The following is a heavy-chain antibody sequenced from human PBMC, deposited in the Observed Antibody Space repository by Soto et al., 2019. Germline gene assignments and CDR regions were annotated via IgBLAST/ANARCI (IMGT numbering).Heavy chain of an antibody. D-gene: IGHD6-19*01. Sequence: SVKVSCKASGGTFSSYAISWVRQAPGQGLEWMGGIIPIFGTANYAQKFQGRVTITADESTSTAYMELNSLRAEDTAVYYCARGLGSSGWYSPWDAFDVWGQGTMVTVSS. CDR3: ARGLGSSGWYSPWDAFDV. J-gene: IGHJ3*01. CDR2: IIPIFGTA. CDR1: GGTFSSYA. V-gene: IGHV1-69*13.